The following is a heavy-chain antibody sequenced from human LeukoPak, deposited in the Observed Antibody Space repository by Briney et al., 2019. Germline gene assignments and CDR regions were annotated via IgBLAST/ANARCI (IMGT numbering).Heavy chain of an antibody. J-gene: IGHJ4*02. D-gene: IGHD1-26*01. CDR3: ARAASGNYLLERPSD. CDR2: IIPIFGTA. Sequence: SVKVSCKASGGTFSSYAISWVRQAPGQGLEWMGGIIPIFGTANYAQKFQGRVTITRNTSISTAYMELSSLRSEDTAVYYCARAASGNYLLERPSDWGQGTLVTVSS. CDR1: GGTFSSYA. V-gene: IGHV1-69*05.